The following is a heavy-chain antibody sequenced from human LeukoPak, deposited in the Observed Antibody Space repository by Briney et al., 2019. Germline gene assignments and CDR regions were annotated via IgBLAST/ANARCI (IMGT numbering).Heavy chain of an antibody. Sequence: PSETLSLTCAVSSVSISGGGYCWNWIRQPPGKGLEWIGYICYSGITYYNPSLKSRLTMSLDTSNNQLSLHLSSVTAADTAVYYCARQVGRGTQVYYMDVWGRGTTVTVSS. D-gene: IGHD3-16*01. CDR1: SVSISGGGYC. J-gene: IGHJ6*03. CDR2: ICYSGIT. V-gene: IGHV4-30-4*07. CDR3: ARQVGRGTQVYYMDV.